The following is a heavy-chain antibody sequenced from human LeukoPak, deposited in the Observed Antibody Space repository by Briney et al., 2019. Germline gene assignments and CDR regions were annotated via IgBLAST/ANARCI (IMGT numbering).Heavy chain of an antibody. D-gene: IGHD3-10*01. CDR1: GGSISSGSYY. CDR3: ARTYKRFNYYYMDV. V-gene: IGHV4-61*02. CDR2: IYTSGST. J-gene: IGHJ6*03. Sequence: SETLSLTCTVSGGSISSGSYYRSGIRQPAGKGLEWIGRIYTSGSTNYNPSLKSRVTISVDTSKNQFSLKLSSVTAADTAVYYCARTYKRFNYYYMDVWGKGTTVTISS.